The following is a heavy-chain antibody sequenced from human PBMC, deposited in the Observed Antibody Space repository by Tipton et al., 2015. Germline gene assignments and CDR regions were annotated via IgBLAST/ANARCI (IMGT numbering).Heavy chain of an antibody. D-gene: IGHD3-16*01. V-gene: IGHV3-21*04. CDR3: ARVRGNMITFGTQHDYGMGV. CDR1: GFPFSSYS. J-gene: IGHJ6*02. CDR2: ISSSSSYI. Sequence: SLRLSCAASGFPFSSYSMNWVRQAPGKGLEWVSSISSSSSYIYCADSVKGRFTISRDNAKNSLYLQMNSLRAEDTAVYYCARVRGNMITFGTQHDYGMGVWGQGTTVTVSS.